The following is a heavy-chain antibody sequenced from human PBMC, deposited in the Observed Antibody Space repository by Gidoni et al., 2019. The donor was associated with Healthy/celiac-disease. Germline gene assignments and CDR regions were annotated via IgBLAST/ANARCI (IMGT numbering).Heavy chain of an antibody. V-gene: IGHV3-21*01. CDR2: ISSSSSYI. CDR1: GFTFSSYS. CDR3: ARDGGKLTYYYYMDV. D-gene: IGHD2-15*01. Sequence: EVQLVESGGGLVKPGGSLRLSCAASGFTFSSYSMNWVRQAPGKGLEWVSSISSSSSYIYYADSVKGRFTISRDNAKNSLYLQMNSLRAEDTAVYYCARDGGKLTYYYYMDVWGKGTTVTVSS. J-gene: IGHJ6*03.